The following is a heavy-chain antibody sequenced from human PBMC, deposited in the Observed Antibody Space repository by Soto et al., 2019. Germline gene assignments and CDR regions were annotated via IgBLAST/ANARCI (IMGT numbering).Heavy chain of an antibody. D-gene: IGHD1-20*01. CDR1: GGSFSGNY. Sequence: ETLSLTCVVSGGSFSGNYWAWIRQPPGKGLEWIGETNHNRMNNYNPSLKSRVTMSVDTSKSQFSLRLTSVTAADTAIYYCTRRYNWNDNYFDPWGPGALVTLSS. V-gene: IGHV4-34*01. CDR3: TRRYNWNDNYFDP. J-gene: IGHJ5*02. CDR2: TNHNRMN.